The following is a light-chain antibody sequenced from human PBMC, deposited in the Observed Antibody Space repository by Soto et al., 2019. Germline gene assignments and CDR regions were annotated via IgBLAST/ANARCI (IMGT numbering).Light chain of an antibody. CDR2: KVS. CDR1: ISDIDNYNY. J-gene: IGLJ3*02. V-gene: IGLV2-14*01. CDR3: SSYSSTNTLGV. Sequence: QSALTQPASVSGSPGQSITISCTGTISDIDNYNYVSWYQQHPGKAPKLIIYKVSDRPSGISNRFSGSKSGNTASLTISGLQAEDEAHYYCSSYSSTNTLGVFGGGTKLTVL.